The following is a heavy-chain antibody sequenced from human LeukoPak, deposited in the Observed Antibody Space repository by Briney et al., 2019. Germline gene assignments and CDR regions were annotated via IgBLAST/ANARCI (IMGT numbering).Heavy chain of an antibody. Sequence: GGSLRLSCAASGFTFTDAWMTWLRQAPGKGLEWIGLIKRKSDGGTTEYAAPMKGRFTISRDDSIDTLYLQIDSLKTEDTAVYYCATGGRGDFWGQGTLVTVSS. V-gene: IGHV3-15*01. J-gene: IGHJ4*02. D-gene: IGHD2-15*01. CDR1: GFTFTDAW. CDR3: ATGGRGDF. CDR2: IKRKSDGGTT.